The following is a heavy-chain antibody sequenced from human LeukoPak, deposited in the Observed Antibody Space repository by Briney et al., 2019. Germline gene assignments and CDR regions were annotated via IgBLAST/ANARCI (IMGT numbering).Heavy chain of an antibody. D-gene: IGHD2-8*01. V-gene: IGHV4-59*12. CDR2: IYYSGNT. Sequence: KPSETLSLTCTVSGGSIRSYYWTWFRQPPGKGLEWIGYIYYSGNTNYNPSLKSRVTISVDTSKNQFSLKLSSMTAADTAVYYCARGGYCTNGVCYTGWFDPWGQGTLVTVSS. J-gene: IGHJ5*02. CDR3: ARGGYCTNGVCYTGWFDP. CDR1: GGSIRSYY.